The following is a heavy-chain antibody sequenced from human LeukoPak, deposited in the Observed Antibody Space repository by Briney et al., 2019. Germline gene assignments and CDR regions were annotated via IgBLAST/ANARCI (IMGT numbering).Heavy chain of an antibody. D-gene: IGHD3-22*01. CDR2: IYYSGST. CDR3: ARHKGSNDDSSGYYYDDVFDI. J-gene: IGHJ3*02. CDR1: GCSITSYY. Sequence: PSETLSLTCTVSGCSITSYYRSWIRQPPGKGLERIGYIYYSGSTNYNPSLKSRVTISVDTSKNQFSLKLSSVTAADTAVYYCARHKGSNDDSSGYYYDDVFDIWGQGTMVTVSS. V-gene: IGHV4-59*08.